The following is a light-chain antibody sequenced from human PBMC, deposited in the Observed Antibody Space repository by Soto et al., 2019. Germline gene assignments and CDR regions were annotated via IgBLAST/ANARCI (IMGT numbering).Light chain of an antibody. CDR2: GNT. CDR3: QSYDSSLTVV. Sequence: QSVLTQPPSVSGAPGQRVTIYCTGSSSNIGAGYDVHWYQQFPGTTPKFLIYGNTNRPSGVPDRFSASKSGTSASLDITGLQAEDEAEYFCQSYDSSLTVVFGGGTKVTVL. CDR1: SSNIGAGYD. V-gene: IGLV1-40*01. J-gene: IGLJ2*01.